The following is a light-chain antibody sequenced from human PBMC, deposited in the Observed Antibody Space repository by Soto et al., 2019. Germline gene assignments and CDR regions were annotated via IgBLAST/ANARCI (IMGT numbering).Light chain of an antibody. CDR3: QTWGTGIQV. V-gene: IGLV4-69*01. CDR1: SGHSNYA. Sequence: QSVLTQSPSASASLGASVKLTCTLSSGHSNYAIAWHQQQPEKGPRYLMILNTDGSHSKGGGIPDRFSGSSSGAERYLTISSLQSEDEADYYCQTWGTGIQVFGGGTKVTVL. CDR2: LNTDGSH. J-gene: IGLJ3*02.